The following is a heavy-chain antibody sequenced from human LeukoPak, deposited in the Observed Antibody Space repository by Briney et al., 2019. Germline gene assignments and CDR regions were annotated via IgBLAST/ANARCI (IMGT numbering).Heavy chain of an antibody. CDR2: IYYSGST. CDR3: ARSKGIAAAGNSFDC. V-gene: IGHV4-31*03. D-gene: IGHD6-13*01. CDR1: GGSISSGGYY. Sequence: SQTLSLTCTVSGGSISSGGYYWSWIRQHPGKGLEWIGYIYYSGSTYYNPSLKSRVTISVDTSKNQFSLKLSSVTAADTAVYYCARSKGIAAAGNSFDCWGQGTLVTVSS. J-gene: IGHJ4*02.